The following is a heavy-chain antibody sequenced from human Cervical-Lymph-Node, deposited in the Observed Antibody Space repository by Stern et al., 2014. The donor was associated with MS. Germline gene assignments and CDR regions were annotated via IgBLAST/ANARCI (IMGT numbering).Heavy chain of an antibody. J-gene: IGHJ5*02. CDR2: IYWYDDK. Sequence: QVTLKESGPTLVKPTQTLTLTCTFSGFSLSTSGVGVGWIRQPPGKALQWLALIYWYDDKRSSPSLKSRLTITKDTSKNQVVLTMTNMDPVDTATYYCAGLNDNDYGDELNWFDPWGQGTLVTVSS. CDR1: GFSLSTSGVG. D-gene: IGHD4-17*01. CDR3: AGLNDNDYGDELNWFDP. V-gene: IGHV2-5*01.